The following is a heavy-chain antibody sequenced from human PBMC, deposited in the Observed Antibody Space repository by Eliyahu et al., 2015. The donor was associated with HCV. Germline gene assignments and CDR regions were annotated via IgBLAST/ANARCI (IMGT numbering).Heavy chain of an antibody. CDR1: GFTFSSYS. J-gene: IGHJ6*02. CDR3: ARDLGGSPNYVGRDYYGMDV. V-gene: IGHV3-21*01. CDR2: ISSSSSYI. Sequence: EVQLVESGGGLVKPGGSLXLSCAASGFTFSSYSXXWVRQAPGKGLEWVSSISSSSSYIYYADSVKGRFTISRDNAKNSLYLQMNSLRAEDTAVYYCARDLGGSPNYVGRDYYGMDVWGQGTTVTVSS. D-gene: IGHD4/OR15-4a*01.